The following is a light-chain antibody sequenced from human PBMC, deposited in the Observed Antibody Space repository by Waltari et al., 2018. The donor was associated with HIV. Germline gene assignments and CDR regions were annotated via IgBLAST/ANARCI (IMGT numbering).Light chain of an antibody. CDR2: NVS. J-gene: IGLJ2*01. CDR1: SSDVGGYNS. CDR3: SSSTSSTTLEI. V-gene: IGLV2-14*03. Sequence: QSALTQPASVSGSPGQSITISCTGASSDVGGYNSVSWYQQRPGKAPKLMIYNVSNRPSGVSNCFSGSQSGNTASLTISGLQADDEADYYCSSSTSSTTLEIFGGGTKLTVL.